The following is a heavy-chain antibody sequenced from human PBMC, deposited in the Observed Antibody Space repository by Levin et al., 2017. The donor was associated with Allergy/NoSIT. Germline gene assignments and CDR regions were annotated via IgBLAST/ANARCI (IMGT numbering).Heavy chain of an antibody. V-gene: IGHV3-11*03. J-gene: IGHJ2*01. D-gene: IGHD5-12*01. CDR2: ISSSSSYT. Sequence: GGSLRLSCAASGFTFSDYYMSWIRQAPGKGLEWVSYISSSSSYTNYADSVKGRFTISRDNAKNSLYLQMNSLRAEDTAVYYCARYSGYDYWYFDLWGRGTLVTVSS. CDR1: GFTFSDYY. CDR3: ARYSGYDYWYFDL.